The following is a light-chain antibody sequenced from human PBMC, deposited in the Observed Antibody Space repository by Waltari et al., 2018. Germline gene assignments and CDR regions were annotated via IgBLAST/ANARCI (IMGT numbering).Light chain of an antibody. CDR3: ASWDDSLYVGV. V-gene: IGLV1-47*01. CDR2: RNN. Sequence: QSVLTQPPSASGTPGQRVTISCSGSISNLGTNYVYWYQQFPGTAPKLLIQRNNQRPSGVPGRFSGSKSGPSASLSISGLRSEDEADYYCASWDDSLYVGVFGGGTKLTVL. CDR1: ISNLGTNY. J-gene: IGLJ3*02.